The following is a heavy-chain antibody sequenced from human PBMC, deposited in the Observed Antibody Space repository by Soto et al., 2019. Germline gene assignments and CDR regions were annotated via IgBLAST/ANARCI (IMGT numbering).Heavy chain of an antibody. Sequence: SETLSLTCTVSGGSISSYYWSWSRQPPGKGLEWIGYIYYSGSTNYNPSLKSRVTISVDTSKNQFSLKLSSVTAADTAVYYCAREGRGDAFDIWGQGTMVTVSS. V-gene: IGHV4-59*01. D-gene: IGHD3-10*01. J-gene: IGHJ3*02. CDR3: AREGRGDAFDI. CDR1: GGSISSYY. CDR2: IYYSGST.